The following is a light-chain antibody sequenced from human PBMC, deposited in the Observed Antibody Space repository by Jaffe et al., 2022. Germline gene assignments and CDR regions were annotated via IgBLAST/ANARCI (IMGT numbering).Light chain of an antibody. CDR2: ENN. J-gene: IGLJ3*02. CDR1: SSNIGNNY. V-gene: IGLV1-51*02. CDR3: GTWDSSLSCL. Sequence: QSVLTQPPSVSAAPGQKVTISCSGSSSNIGNNYVSWYQQLPGTAPKLLIYENNKRPSGIPDRFSGSKSGTSATLGITGLQTGDEADYYCGTWDSSLSCLFGGGTKLTVL.